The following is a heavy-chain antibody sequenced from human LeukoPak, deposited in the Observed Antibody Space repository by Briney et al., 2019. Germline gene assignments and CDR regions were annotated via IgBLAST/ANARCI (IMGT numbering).Heavy chain of an antibody. CDR1: GGSISSGGYY. J-gene: IGHJ6*02. CDR2: IYYNGNT. Sequence: SETLSLTCTVSGGSISSGGYYWSWIRQHPGKGLEWIGYIYYNGNTNYSPSLKSRVTMSVDTSKNLFSLKVSSVTAADTAVYYCARGRSNYYGMDVWGQGTTVTVSS. V-gene: IGHV4-61*08. D-gene: IGHD1-26*01. CDR3: ARGRSNYYGMDV.